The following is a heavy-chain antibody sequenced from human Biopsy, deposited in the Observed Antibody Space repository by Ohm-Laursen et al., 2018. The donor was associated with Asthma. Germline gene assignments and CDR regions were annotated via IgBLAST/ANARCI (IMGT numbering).Heavy chain of an antibody. J-gene: IGHJ6*02. Sequence: SDTLSLTCTVSGGSISSGAYYWSWIRQPPGKGLEWLGYFYYTGGEHYNPSLKSRVTISVDPSKNQFSLRLNSVTAADTAVYYCARGPNYHGSGRAPIGMDVWGQGTTVTVSS. CDR1: GGSISSGAYY. CDR3: ARGPNYHGSGRAPIGMDV. CDR2: FYYTGGE. D-gene: IGHD3-10*01. V-gene: IGHV4-61*08.